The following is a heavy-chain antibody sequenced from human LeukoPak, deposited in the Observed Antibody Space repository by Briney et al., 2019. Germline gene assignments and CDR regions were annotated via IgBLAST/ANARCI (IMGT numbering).Heavy chain of an antibody. D-gene: IGHD3/OR15-3a*01. J-gene: IGHJ5*02. Sequence: GGSLRLSCAASGFTISSNYMTWVRQAPGKGLEWVSVIYSGGNTYYADSVKGRFTISRDNSKNTLYLQMNSLRAEDTTVYYCARGYPGLAPWGQGTLVTVSS. CDR3: ARGYPGLAP. V-gene: IGHV3-53*01. CDR2: IYSGGNT. CDR1: GFTISSNY.